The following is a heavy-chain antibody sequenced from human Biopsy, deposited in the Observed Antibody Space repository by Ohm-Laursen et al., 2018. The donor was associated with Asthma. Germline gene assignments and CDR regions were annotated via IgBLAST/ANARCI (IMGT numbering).Heavy chain of an antibody. CDR1: GFAVRRDH. Sequence: SLRLSCAASGFAVRRDHMFWVGQAPGKGLEWVSVIYSGGTSHTADSVRGQFTISRDYSKNTLYLQMHSLRAEDTAVYYCARGDNSNWSHYYFDYWGQGTLVTVSS. CDR2: IYSGGTS. CDR3: ARGDNSNWSHYYFDY. D-gene: IGHD2/OR15-2a*01. V-gene: IGHV3-53*01. J-gene: IGHJ4*02.